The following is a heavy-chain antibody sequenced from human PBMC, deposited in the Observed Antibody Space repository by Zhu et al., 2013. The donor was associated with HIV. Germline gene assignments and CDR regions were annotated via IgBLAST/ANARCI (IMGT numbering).Heavy chain of an antibody. CDR3: ARGRYYYDHDGYYHEYFQV. Sequence: QVQLVQSGAEVKKPGASVKVSCKAAGYTFIDYDIYWVRQTTGQGLESMGWMNPNSGNTGYAQNFQGRVTMTRNTSISTAYMELRNLNFEDTAIYYCARGRYYYDHDGYYHEYFQVWGQGTLVTVSS. CDR1: GYTFIDYD. J-gene: IGHJ1*01. V-gene: IGHV1-8*01. D-gene: IGHD3-22*01. CDR2: MNPNSGNT.